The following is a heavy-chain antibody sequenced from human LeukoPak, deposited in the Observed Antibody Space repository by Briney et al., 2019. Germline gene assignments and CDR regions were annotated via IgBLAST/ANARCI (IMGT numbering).Heavy chain of an antibody. CDR2: VYTSGST. V-gene: IGHV4-61*02. J-gene: IGHJ4*02. Sequence: SQTLSLTCTVSGGSISSGSYYWSWIRQPAGKGLEWIGRVYTSGSTNYNPSLKSRVTISIDTSKNQFSLKLSSVTAADTAVYYCARDLAYCGGDCPFDYWGQGTLVTVSS. CDR1: GGSISSGSYY. D-gene: IGHD2-21*01. CDR3: ARDLAYCGGDCPFDY.